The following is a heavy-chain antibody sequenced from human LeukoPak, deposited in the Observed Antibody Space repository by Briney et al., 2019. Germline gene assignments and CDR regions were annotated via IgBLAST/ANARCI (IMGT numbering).Heavy chain of an antibody. V-gene: IGHV5-51*01. CDR1: GYSFINSW. CDR2: IYPGDSDT. Sequence: GESLKISCKGSGYSFINSWIGWVRQMPGKGLERMGIIYPGDSDTRYSPSFQGQVTISADKSISTAYLQWSGLRASDTAMYYCARLFDSSARDAFDIWGQGTMVTVSS. J-gene: IGHJ3*02. CDR3: ARLFDSSARDAFDI. D-gene: IGHD3-22*01.